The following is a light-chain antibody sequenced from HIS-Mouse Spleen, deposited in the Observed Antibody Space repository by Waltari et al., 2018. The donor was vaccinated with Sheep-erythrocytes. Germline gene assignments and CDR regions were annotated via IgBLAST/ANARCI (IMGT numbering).Light chain of an antibody. Sequence: SYELTQPPSVSVSPGQTAGITCSGNDFPKKYAYWYQQKSGQAPVLVIYEDSKRPSGIPERFSGSSSGTMATLTISGAQVEDEADYYCYSTDSSGNHWVFGGGTKLTVL. CDR3: YSTDSSGNHWV. CDR2: EDS. V-gene: IGLV3-10*01. J-gene: IGLJ3*02. CDR1: DFPKKY.